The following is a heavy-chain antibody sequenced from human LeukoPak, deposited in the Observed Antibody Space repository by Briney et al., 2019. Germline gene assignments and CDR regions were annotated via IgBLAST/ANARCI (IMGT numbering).Heavy chain of an antibody. D-gene: IGHD6-13*01. Sequence: PGGSLRLSCAASGFTFSSYAMSWVRQAPGKGLEWVSAISGSGGSTYYADSVKGRFTISRDNSKNTLYLQMNSLRAEDTAVYYCAKVRNPAADPPHDAFDIWGQGTMVTVSS. CDR1: GFTFSSYA. V-gene: IGHV3-23*01. CDR3: AKVRNPAADPPHDAFDI. CDR2: ISGSGGST. J-gene: IGHJ3*02.